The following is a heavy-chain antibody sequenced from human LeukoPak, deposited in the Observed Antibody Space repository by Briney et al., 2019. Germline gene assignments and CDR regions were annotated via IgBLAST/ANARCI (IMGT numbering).Heavy chain of an antibody. CDR2: IYYSGTT. D-gene: IGHD6-13*01. CDR1: GGSISSYY. V-gene: IGHV4-59*01. Sequence: SETLSLTCTVSGGSISSYYWSWIRQPPGKGLEWIGYIYYSGTTNYQPSLKSRVTISVDTSKNQSSLKLSSVTAADTAVYYCARQQLVRGCFDYWGQGTLATVSS. CDR3: ARQQLVRGCFDY. J-gene: IGHJ4*02.